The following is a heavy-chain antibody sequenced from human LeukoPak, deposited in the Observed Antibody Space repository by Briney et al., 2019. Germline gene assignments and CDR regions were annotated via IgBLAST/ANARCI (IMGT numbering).Heavy chain of an antibody. J-gene: IGHJ4*02. D-gene: IGHD3-22*01. V-gene: IGHV1-18*01. CDR2: ISAYNGNT. CDR3: ARGSPPRRNYDSRGYYSYYFDY. Sequence: ASVKVSRKASGYTFTSYGISWVRQAPGQGLELMGLISAYNGNTHYAQKLQGRVTMTTDTSTSTVYMELRSLRSDDTAVYYCARGSPPRRNYDSRGYYSYYFDYWGQGTLVTVSS. CDR1: GYTFTSYG.